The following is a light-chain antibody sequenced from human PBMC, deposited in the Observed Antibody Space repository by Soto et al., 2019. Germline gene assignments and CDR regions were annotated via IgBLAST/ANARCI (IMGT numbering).Light chain of an antibody. J-gene: IGKJ5*01. Sequence: DIQMTQTPSSLSASVGDRVTITCHASQDINKNLIWYQQKPGKAPKLLIYDASDLETGVPSRFSGSGSGTGFTFTISSLQPEDFATYYCQQYESLPLTFGQRTLLEVK. V-gene: IGKV1-33*01. CDR2: DAS. CDR3: QQYESLPLT. CDR1: QDINKN.